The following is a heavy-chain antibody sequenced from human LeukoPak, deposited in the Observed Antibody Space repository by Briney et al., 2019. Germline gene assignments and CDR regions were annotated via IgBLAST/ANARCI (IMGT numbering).Heavy chain of an antibody. V-gene: IGHV3-23*01. D-gene: IGHD2-15*01. Sequence: GGSLRLSCAASGFTFTSYSMNWVRQAPGKGLEWVSAISNNGGYTYYADSVQGRFTISRDNPKSTLCLQMNSLRAEDTAVYYCAKQLGYCSDGSCYFPYWGQGTLVTVSS. J-gene: IGHJ4*02. CDR1: GFTFTSYS. CDR2: ISNNGGYT. CDR3: AKQLGYCSDGSCYFPY.